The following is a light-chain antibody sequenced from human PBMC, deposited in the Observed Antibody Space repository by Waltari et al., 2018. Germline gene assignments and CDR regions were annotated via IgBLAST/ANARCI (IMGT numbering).Light chain of an antibody. J-gene: IGKJ1*01. V-gene: IGKV3-11*01. CDR2: DAS. Sequence: EIVLTQSPATLSLSPGERATLSCRASQSVSSYLAWYQQKPGQAPRLLIYDASSRATGIPARFSCSGSWTDFTLTISSLEPEDFAVYYCQQRSNWPRTFGQGTKVEI. CDR1: QSVSSY. CDR3: QQRSNWPRT.